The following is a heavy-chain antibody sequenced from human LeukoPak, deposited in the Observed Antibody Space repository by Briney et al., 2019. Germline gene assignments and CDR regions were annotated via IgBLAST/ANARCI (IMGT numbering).Heavy chain of an antibody. V-gene: IGHV4-34*01. CDR3: ARGRRIVRGLYSRPFDY. CDR2: INHSGST. CDR1: GGSFSGYY. J-gene: IGHJ4*02. D-gene: IGHD3-10*02. Sequence: SETLSLTCAVYGGSFSGYYWSWIRQPPGKGLEWIGEINHSGSTNYNPSLKSRVTISVDTSKNQFSLKLSSVTAADTAVYYCARGRRIVRGLYSRPFDYWGQGTLVTVSS.